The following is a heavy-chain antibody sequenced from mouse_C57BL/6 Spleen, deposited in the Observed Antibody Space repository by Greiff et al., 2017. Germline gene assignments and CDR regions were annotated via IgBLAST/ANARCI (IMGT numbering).Heavy chain of an antibody. CDR1: GYTFTGYW. CDR2: ILPGSGST. CDR3: ARVPYDYDMGYYFDY. V-gene: IGHV1-9*01. J-gene: IGHJ2*01. Sequence: QVQLKQSGAELMKPGASVKLSCKASGYTFTGYWIEWVQQRPGHGLEWIGEILPGSGSTNYTEKFKGKATFTADTSSNTAYMQLSSLTTEDSAIYYCARVPYDYDMGYYFDYWGQGTTLTVSS. D-gene: IGHD2-4*01.